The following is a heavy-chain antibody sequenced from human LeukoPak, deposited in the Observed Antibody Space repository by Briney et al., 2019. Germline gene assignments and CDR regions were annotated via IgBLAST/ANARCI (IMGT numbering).Heavy chain of an antibody. CDR3: ARVRYCSSTSCTKAYFDS. J-gene: IGHJ4*02. D-gene: IGHD2-2*01. Sequence: GGSLRLSCAVSGFTFSNYYMHWVRQAPGKGLVWVSRIDDDGSDTNYADSVKGRFTISRDNAKNTLYLQMNSLRVEDTAVYYCARVRYCSSTSCTKAYFDSWGQGTLVTVSS. CDR1: GFTFSNYY. CDR2: IDDDGSDT. V-gene: IGHV3-74*01.